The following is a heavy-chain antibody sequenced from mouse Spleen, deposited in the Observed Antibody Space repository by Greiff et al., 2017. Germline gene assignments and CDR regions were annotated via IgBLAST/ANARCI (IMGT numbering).Heavy chain of an antibody. J-gene: IGHJ2*01. D-gene: IGHD1-1*01. CDR2: IDPETGGT. CDR3: TRFITTVVATYADY. Sequence: VKLQESGAELVRPGASVTLSCKASGYTFTDYEMHWVKQTPVHGLEWIGAIDPETGGTAYNQKFKGKAILTADKSSSTAYMELRSLTSEDSAVYYCTRFITTVVATYADYWGQGTTLTVSS. V-gene: IGHV1-15*01. CDR1: GYTFTDYE.